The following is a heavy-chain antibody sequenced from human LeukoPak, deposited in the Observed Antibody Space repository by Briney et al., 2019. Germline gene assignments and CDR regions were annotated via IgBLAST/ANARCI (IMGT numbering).Heavy chain of an antibody. D-gene: IGHD3-22*01. Sequence: GGSLRLSCAASGFTFSNYGMNWVRQAPGKGLEWVSAISGSGGSTYYADSVKGRFTISRDNSKNTLYLQMNSLRAEDTAVYYCARDPGDYYDSSGYYPWGQGTLVTVSS. J-gene: IGHJ5*02. V-gene: IGHV3-23*01. CDR2: ISGSGGST. CDR3: ARDPGDYYDSSGYYP. CDR1: GFTFSNYG.